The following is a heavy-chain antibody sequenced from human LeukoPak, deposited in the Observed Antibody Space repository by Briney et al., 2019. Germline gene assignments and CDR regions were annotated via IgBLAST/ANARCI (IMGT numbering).Heavy chain of an antibody. CDR2: IYTSGTT. CDR3: TRDTGATGEVKFDP. V-gene: IGHV4-4*07. CDR1: GNSFGNYY. D-gene: IGHD5-24*01. Sequence: SETLSLTCTVSGNSFGNYYWSWIRQPAGKGLEWIGRIYTSGTTTYNPSLKSRVTMSVDTSRNQFSLRMSSVTAADTAVYFCTRDTGATGEVKFDPWGQGTLVTVSS. J-gene: IGHJ5*02.